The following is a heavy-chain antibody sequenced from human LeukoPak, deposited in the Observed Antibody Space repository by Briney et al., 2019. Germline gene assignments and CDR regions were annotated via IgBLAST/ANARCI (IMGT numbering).Heavy chain of an antibody. V-gene: IGHV1-2*02. CDR3: ASRIAAAGTQHDAFDI. J-gene: IGHJ3*02. D-gene: IGHD6-13*01. CDR2: INPNSGGT. Sequence: ASVKVSCKASGYTFTGYYMHWVRQAPGQGLEWMGWINPNSGGTNYAQKFQGRVTMTRDTSISTACMELSRLRSDDTAVYYCASRIAAAGTQHDAFDIWGQGTMVTVSS. CDR1: GYTFTGYY.